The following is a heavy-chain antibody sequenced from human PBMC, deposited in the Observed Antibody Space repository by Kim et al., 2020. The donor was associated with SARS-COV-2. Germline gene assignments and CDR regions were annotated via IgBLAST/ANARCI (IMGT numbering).Heavy chain of an antibody. CDR1: GGSFSGYY. J-gene: IGHJ5*02. Sequence: SETLSLTCAVYGGSFSGYYWSWIRQPPGKGLEWIGEINHSGSTNYNPSLKSRVTISVDTSKNQFSLKLSSVTAADTAVYYCASSSIAARPSGWFDPWGQGTLVTVSS. CDR3: ASSSIAARPSGWFDP. CDR2: INHSGST. D-gene: IGHD6-6*01. V-gene: IGHV4-34*01.